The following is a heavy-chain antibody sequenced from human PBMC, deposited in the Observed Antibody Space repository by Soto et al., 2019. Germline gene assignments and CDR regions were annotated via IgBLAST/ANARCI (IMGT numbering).Heavy chain of an antibody. CDR1: GDSISSSSYY. D-gene: IGHD2-8*01. CDR3: ARQRYSTPSSAS. CDR2: VYYSGTT. V-gene: IGHV4-39*01. J-gene: IGHJ5*02. Sequence: PSETLSLTCIVSGDSISSSSYYWGWLRQPPGKGLEWIGSVYYSGTTYYNPSLKSRVTISVDTSKTQFSLNLTSVTAASTAIYYCARQRYSTPSSASWAKGTRVTAS.